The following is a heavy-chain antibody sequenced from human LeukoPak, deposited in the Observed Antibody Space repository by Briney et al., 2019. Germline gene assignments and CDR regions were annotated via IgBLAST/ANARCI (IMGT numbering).Heavy chain of an antibody. D-gene: IGHD2-15*01. CDR1: GYTFTSYY. Sequence: ASVKVSCKASGYTFTSYYMHWVRQAPGQGLEWMGIINPSGGSTSYAQKFQGRVTITADKSTSTAYMELSSLRSEDTAVYYCARADIVVVVAANRAENWFDPWGQGTLVTVSS. J-gene: IGHJ5*02. V-gene: IGHV1-46*01. CDR2: INPSGGST. CDR3: ARADIVVVVAANRAENWFDP.